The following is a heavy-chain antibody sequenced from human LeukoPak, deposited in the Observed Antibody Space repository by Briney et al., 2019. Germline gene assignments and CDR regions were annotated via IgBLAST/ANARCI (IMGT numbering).Heavy chain of an antibody. CDR1: GFTFSSYW. D-gene: IGHD3-22*01. V-gene: IGHV3-7*01. Sequence: PGGSLRLSCAASGFTFSSYWMSWVRQAPGKGLEWVANIRQDGSEKYYVDSVKGRFTISRDNAKSSLYLQMNSLRAEDTAVYYCARDRTPSYYDSRGDAFDIWGQGTMVTVSS. J-gene: IGHJ3*02. CDR3: ARDRTPSYYDSRGDAFDI. CDR2: IRQDGSEK.